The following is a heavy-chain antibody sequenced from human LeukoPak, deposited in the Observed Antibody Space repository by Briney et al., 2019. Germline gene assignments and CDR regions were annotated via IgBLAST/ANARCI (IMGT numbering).Heavy chain of an antibody. D-gene: IGHD3-22*01. CDR3: ARSAKMIAVKYYFDY. V-gene: IGHV1-69*13. CDR1: GGTFSSYA. CDR2: IIPIFGTA. Sequence: SVKVSCKAPGGTFSSYAISWVRQAPGQGLEWMGGIIPIFGTANYAQKFQGRVTITADESTSTAYMELSSLRSEDTAVYYCARSAKMIAVKYYFDYWGQGTLVTVSS. J-gene: IGHJ4*02.